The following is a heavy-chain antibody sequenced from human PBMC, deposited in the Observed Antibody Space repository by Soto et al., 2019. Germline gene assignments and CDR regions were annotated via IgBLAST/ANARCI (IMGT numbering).Heavy chain of an antibody. Sequence: GGSLRLSCAASGFTFSNAWMSWVRQAPGKGLEWVGRIKSKTDGGTTDYAAPVKGRFTISSDDSKNTLYLQMNSLKTEDTAVYYCTTLVPPTVTTNGGEDYWGQGTLVTVSS. D-gene: IGHD4-4*01. CDR1: GFTFSNAW. V-gene: IGHV3-15*01. J-gene: IGHJ4*02. CDR2: IKSKTDGGTT. CDR3: TTLVPPTVTTNGGEDY.